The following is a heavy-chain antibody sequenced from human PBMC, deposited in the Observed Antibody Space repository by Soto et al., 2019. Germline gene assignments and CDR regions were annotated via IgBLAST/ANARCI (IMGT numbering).Heavy chain of an antibody. V-gene: IGHV4-31*03. CDR1: GGSITTGGYY. CDR2: RYYSEST. D-gene: IGHD2-15*01. CDR3: ARTKCSGGSCYSWSLDY. J-gene: IGHJ4*02. Sequence: SETLSLTCTVSGGSITTGGYYWSWIRQLPGKGLEWIGHRYYSESTYYNPSLKSRVSISLDTSKNQFSLRLSFVTAADTAMYYCARTKCSGGSCYSWSLDYWGQGTPVTV.